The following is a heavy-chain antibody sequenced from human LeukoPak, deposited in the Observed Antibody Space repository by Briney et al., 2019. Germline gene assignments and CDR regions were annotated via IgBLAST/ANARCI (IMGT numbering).Heavy chain of an antibody. CDR3: ARDREYYYETSGLANAALDI. CDR2: ISYDGSKK. D-gene: IGHD3-22*01. Sequence: GTSLRLSCAASGFTFSDYAMHWVRQAPGKGLEWVAVISYDGSKKYYADSVKGRFTITRDNSKNTLSLQMNTLRVGDTAVYYCARDREYYYETSGLANAALDIWGQGTGVTVSS. J-gene: IGHJ3*02. V-gene: IGHV3-30*01. CDR1: GFTFSDYA.